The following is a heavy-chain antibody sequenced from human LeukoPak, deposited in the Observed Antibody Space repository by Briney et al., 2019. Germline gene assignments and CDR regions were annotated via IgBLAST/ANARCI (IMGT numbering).Heavy chain of an antibody. CDR2: IYSGGGT. D-gene: IGHD6-19*01. V-gene: IGHV3-53*05. CDR3: ARGGSGWFGGIDY. J-gene: IGHJ4*02. CDR1: GFTVSSNY. Sequence: GGSLRLSCAASGFTVSSNYMSWVRQAPGKGLEWVSVIYSGGGTYYADSVKGRFTISRDHSKNTLYLQMNSLRAEDTAVYYCARGGSGWFGGIDYWGQGTLVTVSS.